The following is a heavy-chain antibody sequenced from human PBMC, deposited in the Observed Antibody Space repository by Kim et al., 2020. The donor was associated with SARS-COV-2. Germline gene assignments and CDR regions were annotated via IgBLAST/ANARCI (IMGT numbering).Heavy chain of an antibody. D-gene: IGHD6-13*01. CDR2: IKSDGSDT. J-gene: IGHJ5*02. V-gene: IGHV3-74*01. CDR3: ARGSFQQGFDP. Sequence: GGSLRLSCEASGFTFSNYWMNWVRQGPGKGLVWVSRIKSDGSDTQYADSVKGRFTISRDNAKNTMYLQLNSLGVEDTAIYYCARGSFQQGFDPWGQGTLVTVSS. CDR1: GFTFSNYW.